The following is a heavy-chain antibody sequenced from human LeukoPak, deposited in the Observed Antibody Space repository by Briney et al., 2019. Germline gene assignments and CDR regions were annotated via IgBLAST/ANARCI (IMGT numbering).Heavy chain of an antibody. D-gene: IGHD2-15*01. Sequence: SETLSLTCAVYGGSFSGYYLSWIRQPPGKGLEWIGEINHSGSTNYNPSLKSRVTISVDTSKNQFSLKLSSVTAADTAVYYCARGYCSGGSCYHFYFDYWGQGTLVTVSS. CDR1: GGSFSGYY. CDR2: INHSGST. CDR3: ARGYCSGGSCYHFYFDY. V-gene: IGHV4-34*01. J-gene: IGHJ4*02.